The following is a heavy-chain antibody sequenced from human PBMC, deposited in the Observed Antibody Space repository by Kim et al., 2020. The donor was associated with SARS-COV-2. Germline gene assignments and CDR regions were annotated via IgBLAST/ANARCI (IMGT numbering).Heavy chain of an antibody. Sequence: YAQKFQGRVTMTRDTSTSTVYMELSSLRSEDTAVYYCARDSSRCQLLDYWGQGTLVTVSS. V-gene: IGHV1-46*01. J-gene: IGHJ4*02. CDR3: ARDSSRCQLLDY. D-gene: IGHD2-2*01.